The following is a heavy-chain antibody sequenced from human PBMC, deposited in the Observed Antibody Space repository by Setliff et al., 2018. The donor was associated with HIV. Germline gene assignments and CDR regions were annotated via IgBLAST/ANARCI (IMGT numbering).Heavy chain of an antibody. CDR3: ARGADASGYFYREYFQH. D-gene: IGHD3-22*01. Sequence: GASVKVSCKASGVTFNYSFITWVRQAPGQGLEWMGGVVPTIHEATYAQKFQGRATITADESATTVYMEMSGLTSEDTAIYYCARGADASGYFYREYFQHWGQGTLVTVSS. J-gene: IGHJ1*01. CDR1: GVTFNYSF. V-gene: IGHV1-69*13. CDR2: VVPTIHEA.